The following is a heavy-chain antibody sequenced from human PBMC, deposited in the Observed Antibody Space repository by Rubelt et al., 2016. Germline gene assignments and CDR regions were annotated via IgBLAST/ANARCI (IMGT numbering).Heavy chain of an antibody. J-gene: IGHJ5*02. D-gene: IGHD3-10*01. CDR2: ISSSSSYT. Sequence: VSYISSSSSYTNYADSVKGRFTISRDNAKNSLYLQMNSLRAEDTAVYYCARDLYGSGSYSYGTNWFDPWGQGTLVTVSS. CDR3: ARDLYGSGSYSYGTNWFDP. V-gene: IGHV3-11*06.